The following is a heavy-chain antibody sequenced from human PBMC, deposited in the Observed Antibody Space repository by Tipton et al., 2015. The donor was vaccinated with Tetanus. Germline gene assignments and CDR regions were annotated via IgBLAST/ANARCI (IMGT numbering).Heavy chain of an antibody. Sequence: GLVKPSGTLSLTCAVSGGSSSNSNWWSWVRQPPGKGLEWIGQISHSGSTNYNPSLKSRVTISVDTSKNQFSLKLSSVTVADTAVYYCARDHTRYSGSSVATFDIWGQGTMVTVSS. CDR2: ISHSGST. D-gene: IGHD6-6*01. CDR1: GGSSSNSNW. V-gene: IGHV4-4*02. J-gene: IGHJ3*02. CDR3: ARDHTRYSGSSVATFDI.